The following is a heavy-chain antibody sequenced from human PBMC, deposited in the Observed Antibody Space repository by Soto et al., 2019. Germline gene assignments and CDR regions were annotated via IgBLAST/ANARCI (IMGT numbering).Heavy chain of an antibody. J-gene: IGHJ6*02. D-gene: IGHD4-17*01. V-gene: IGHV1-8*01. CDR3: AWTTVRYYYYGMDV. CDR2: MNPNSGNT. CDR1: GYTFTSYD. Sequence: GASVKVSCKASGYTFTSYDINWVRQATGQGLEWMGWMNPNSGNTGYAQKFQGRVTMTRNTSISTAYMELSSLRSEDTAVYYCAWTTVRYYYYGMDVWGQGTTVTVSS.